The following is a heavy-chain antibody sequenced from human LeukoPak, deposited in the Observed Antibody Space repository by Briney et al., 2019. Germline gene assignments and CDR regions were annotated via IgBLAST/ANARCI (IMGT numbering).Heavy chain of an antibody. CDR1: GFTFDDYA. CDR3: AKLDGGIAAAGTPDY. D-gene: IGHD6-13*01. Sequence: GGSLRLSCAASGFTFDDYAMHWVRQAPGKGLEWVSGISGSGTNTYYADSVKGRFTISRDNSKNTLYLQMNSLRAEGTAVYYCAKLDGGIAAAGTPDYWGQGTLVTVS. CDR2: ISGSGTNT. V-gene: IGHV3-23*01. J-gene: IGHJ4*02.